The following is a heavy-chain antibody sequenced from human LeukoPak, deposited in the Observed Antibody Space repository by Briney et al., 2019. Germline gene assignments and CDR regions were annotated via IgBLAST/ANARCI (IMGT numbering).Heavy chain of an antibody. V-gene: IGHV3-15*01. D-gene: IGHD5-18*01. CDR3: TTGGTAMGAFAY. CDR2: IKDKTDGGTT. J-gene: IGHJ4*02. Sequence: GGSLRLSCAASGFTFSNAWMNWVRQAPGKGLEWVGLIKDKTDGGTTDYAAPVKGRFSISRDDSENTLYLQMNNLQIEDTGVYHCTTGGTAMGAFAYWGQGTLVTVSS. CDR1: GFTFSNAW.